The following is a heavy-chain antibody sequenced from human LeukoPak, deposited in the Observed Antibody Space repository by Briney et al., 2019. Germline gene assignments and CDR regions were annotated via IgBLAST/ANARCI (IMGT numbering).Heavy chain of an antibody. Sequence: SVKVSCKASGGTFSSYAISWVRQAPGQGLEWMGGIIPIFGTANYAQKFQGRVTITADESTSTAYMELSSLRSEDTAVYYCARVKGQYCSGGSCHINWFDPWGQGTLVTVSS. CDR2: IIPIFGTA. D-gene: IGHD2-15*01. V-gene: IGHV1-69*13. J-gene: IGHJ5*02. CDR3: ARVKGQYCSGGSCHINWFDP. CDR1: GGTFSSYA.